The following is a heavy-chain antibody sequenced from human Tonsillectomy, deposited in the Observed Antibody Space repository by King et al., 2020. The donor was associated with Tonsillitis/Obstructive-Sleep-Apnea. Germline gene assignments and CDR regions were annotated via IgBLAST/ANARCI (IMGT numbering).Heavy chain of an antibody. J-gene: IGHJ4*02. CDR3: ARVRGYSGYDRSVGY. D-gene: IGHD5-12*01. V-gene: IGHV3-11*05. Sequence: VQLVESGGGLVKPGGSLRLSCAASGFTFSDYYMSWIRQAPGKGLEWVSYISSSSSYTNYADPVKGRFTISRDNAKNSLYLQMNSLRAEDTAVYYCARVRGYSGYDRSVGYWGQGTLVTVSS. CDR1: GFTFSDYY. CDR2: ISSSSSYT.